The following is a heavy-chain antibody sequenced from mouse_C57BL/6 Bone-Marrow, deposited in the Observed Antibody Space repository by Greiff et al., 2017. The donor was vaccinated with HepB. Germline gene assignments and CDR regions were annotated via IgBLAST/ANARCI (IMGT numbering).Heavy chain of an antibody. D-gene: IGHD1-1*01. CDR3: ARWGTTGGFAY. CDR1: GYTFTSYW. CDR2: IHPNSGST. Sequence: VQLQQPGAELVKPGASVKLSCKASGYTFTSYWMHWVKQRPGQGLEWIGMIHPNSGSTNYNEKFKSKATLTVDKSSSTAYMQLSSLTSEDSAVYYCARWGTTGGFAYWGQGTLVTVSS. V-gene: IGHV1-64*01. J-gene: IGHJ3*01.